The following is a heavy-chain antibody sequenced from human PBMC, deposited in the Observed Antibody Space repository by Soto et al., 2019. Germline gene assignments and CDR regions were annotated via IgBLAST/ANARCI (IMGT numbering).Heavy chain of an antibody. Sequence: QVQLQQWGAGLLKPSETLSLTCAVYGGSFSGYYWSWIRQPPGKGLEWIGEINHRGSTNYNPSLKSRVTISVDTSKNQLSLKLSSVTAADTAVYYCAGQVGLPVTEGMRDYYYYYGMDVWGQGTTVTVSS. D-gene: IGHD4-4*01. CDR3: AGQVGLPVTEGMRDYYYYYGMDV. V-gene: IGHV4-34*01. CDR1: GGSFSGYY. CDR2: INHRGST. J-gene: IGHJ6*02.